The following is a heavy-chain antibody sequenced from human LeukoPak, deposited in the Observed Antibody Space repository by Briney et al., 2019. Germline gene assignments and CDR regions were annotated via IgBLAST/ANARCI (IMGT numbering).Heavy chain of an antibody. CDR3: VREFTNYDFWSGYYTPRYYFDY. V-gene: IGHV3-53*01. CDR1: GFTVSSNY. J-gene: IGHJ4*02. Sequence: GGSLRLSCAASGFTVSSNYMSWVRQAPGKGLEWVSVIYCGGSTYYADSVKGRFTISRDNSKNTLYLQMNSLRAEDTAVYYCVREFTNYDFWSGYYTPRYYFDYCGQGTLVTVSS. CDR2: IYCGGST. D-gene: IGHD3-3*01.